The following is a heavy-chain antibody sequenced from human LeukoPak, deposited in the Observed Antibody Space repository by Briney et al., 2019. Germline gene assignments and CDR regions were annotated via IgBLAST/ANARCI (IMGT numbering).Heavy chain of an antibody. CDR1: GYTLTELS. D-gene: IGHD3-10*01. J-gene: IGHJ6*02. Sequence: GASVKVSCKVSGYTLTELSMHWVRQAPGKGLGWMGGFDPEDGETIYAQKFQGRVTMTEDTSTDTAYMELSSLRSEDTAVYYCATVPNYGVRGYYGMDVWGQGTTVTVSS. V-gene: IGHV1-24*01. CDR3: ATVPNYGVRGYYGMDV. CDR2: FDPEDGET.